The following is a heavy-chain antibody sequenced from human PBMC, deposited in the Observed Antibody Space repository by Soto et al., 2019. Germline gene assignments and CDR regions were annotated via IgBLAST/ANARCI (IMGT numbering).Heavy chain of an antibody. CDR3: ARKSRPGWSPYYYYGMDV. CDR1: GYTSTGYY. V-gene: IGHV1-2*02. Sequence: ASVKVSCKASGYTSTGYYMHWVRQAPGQGLEWMGWINPNSGGTNYAQKFQGRVTMTRDTSISTAYMELSRLRSDDTAVYYCARKSRPGWSPYYYYGMDVWGQGTTVTVSS. J-gene: IGHJ6*02. CDR2: INPNSGGT.